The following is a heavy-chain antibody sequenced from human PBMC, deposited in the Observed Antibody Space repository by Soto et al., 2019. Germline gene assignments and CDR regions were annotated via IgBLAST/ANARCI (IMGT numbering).Heavy chain of an antibody. D-gene: IGHD3-3*01. J-gene: IGHJ6*02. CDR3: TRETTIFGVVIIGAKGYGMDV. Sequence: EVQLVESGGGLVQPGRSLRLSCTASGFTFGDYAMSWVRQAPGKGLEWVGFIRSKAYGGTTEYAASVKGRFTISRDDSKSIAYLQMNSLKTEDTAVYYCTRETTIFGVVIIGAKGYGMDVWGQGTTVTVSS. V-gene: IGHV3-49*04. CDR2: IRSKAYGGTT. CDR1: GFTFGDYA.